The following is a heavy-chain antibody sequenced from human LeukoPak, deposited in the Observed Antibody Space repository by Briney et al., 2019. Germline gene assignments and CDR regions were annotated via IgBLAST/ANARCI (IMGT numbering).Heavy chain of an antibody. CDR2: IYTSGST. CDR3: ARGIVVVPAATKYYYYMDV. J-gene: IGHJ6*03. Sequence: SETLSLTCTVSGGSISSYYWSWIRQPAGKGLEWIGRIYTSGSTNYNPSLKSRVTMSVDTSKNQFSLKLSSVTAAGTAVYYCARGIVVVPAATKYYYYMDVWGKGTTVTVSS. CDR1: GGSISSYY. D-gene: IGHD2-2*01. V-gene: IGHV4-4*07.